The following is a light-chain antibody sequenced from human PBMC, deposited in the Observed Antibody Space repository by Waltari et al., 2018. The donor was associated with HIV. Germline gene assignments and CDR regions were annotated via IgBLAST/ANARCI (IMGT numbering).Light chain of an antibody. V-gene: IGLV3-10*01. Sequence: SYELTQPPSVSVSPGQTARITCSGDALPKKYAYWYQQKSGQAPVLVIYEDSKRPSGIPGRFSCSSSGTMATLTISGAQVEDEADYYCYSTDSSGNHKVFGGGTKLTVL. J-gene: IGLJ2*01. CDR2: EDS. CDR3: YSTDSSGNHKV. CDR1: ALPKKY.